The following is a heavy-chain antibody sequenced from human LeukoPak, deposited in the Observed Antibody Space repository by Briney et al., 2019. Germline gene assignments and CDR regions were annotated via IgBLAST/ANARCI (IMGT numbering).Heavy chain of an antibody. CDR2: IYYTGST. CDR3: ASVRGYSSGWYASGFDP. J-gene: IGHJ5*02. Sequence: SETLSLTCTVSGGSISSSSYYWGWIRQPPGKGLEWIGSIYYTGSTNYNPSLKSRVTISLDTPKKQFSLKLSSVTAADTAVYYCASVRGYSSGWYASGFDPWGQGTLVTVSS. CDR1: GGSISSSSYY. D-gene: IGHD6-19*01. V-gene: IGHV4-39*07.